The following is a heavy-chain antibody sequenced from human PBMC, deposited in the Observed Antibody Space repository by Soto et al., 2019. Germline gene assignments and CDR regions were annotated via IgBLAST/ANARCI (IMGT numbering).Heavy chain of an antibody. CDR3: ARVSGRYYYYGMDV. CDR1: GDSISSGDYY. CDR2: IYYSGNT. Sequence: PSETLSLTCTVSGDSISSGDYYWSWIRQPPGKGLEWIGCIYYSGNTYYNPSLKRRFSISVDTSKNQFSLQLSSVTVADTAVYYCARVSGRYYYYGMDVWGQGTTVTVSS. J-gene: IGHJ6*02. V-gene: IGHV4-30-4*01. D-gene: IGHD3-10*01.